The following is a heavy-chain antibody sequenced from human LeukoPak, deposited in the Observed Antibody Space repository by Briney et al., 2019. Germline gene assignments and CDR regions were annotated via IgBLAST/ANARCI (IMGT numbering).Heavy chain of an antibody. D-gene: IGHD6-13*01. CDR1: GFTVSSNY. V-gene: IGHV3-53*01. CDR2: IYSGGST. J-gene: IGHJ4*02. Sequence: GGSLRLSCAASGFTVSSNYMSWVRQAPGKGLEWVSVIYSGGSTYYAGSVKGRFTISRDNSKNTLYLQMNSLRAEDTAVYYCARAAAGSRYFDYWGQGTLVTVSS. CDR3: ARAAAGSRYFDY.